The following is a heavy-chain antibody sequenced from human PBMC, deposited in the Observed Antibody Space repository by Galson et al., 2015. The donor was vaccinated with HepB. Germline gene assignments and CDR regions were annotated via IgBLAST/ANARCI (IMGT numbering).Heavy chain of an antibody. J-gene: IGHJ4*02. CDR1: GFTFSNAW. CDR3: TTEFSGSYGFDY. CDR2: IKSKTDGGTT. D-gene: IGHD1-26*01. Sequence: SLRLSCAASGFTFSNAWMSWVRQAPGKGLEWVGRIKSKTDGGTTDYAAPVKGRFTISRDDSKNTLYLQMNSLKTEDTAVYYCTTEFSGSYGFDYWGQGTLVTVSS. V-gene: IGHV3-15*01.